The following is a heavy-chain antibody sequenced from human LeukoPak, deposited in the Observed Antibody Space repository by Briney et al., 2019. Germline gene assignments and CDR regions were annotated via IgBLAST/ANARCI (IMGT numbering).Heavy chain of an antibody. CDR3: ARSNFREGYYYYGMDV. CDR2: INTNTGNP. CDR1: GYSFTSYA. Sequence: GASVKVSCKASGYSFTSYAMNWVRQAPGQGLEWMGWINTNTGNPTYAQGFTGRFVFSLDTSVSTAYLQISSLKAEDTAVYYCARSNFREGYYYYGMDVWGQGTTVTVSS. J-gene: IGHJ6*02. V-gene: IGHV7-4-1*02.